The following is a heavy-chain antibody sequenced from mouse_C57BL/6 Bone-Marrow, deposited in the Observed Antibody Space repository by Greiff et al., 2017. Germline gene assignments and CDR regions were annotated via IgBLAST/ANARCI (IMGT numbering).Heavy chain of an antibody. CDR1: GFTFSSYG. CDR2: ISSGGSYT. Sequence: EVQGVESGGDLVKPGGSLKLSCAASGFTFSSYGMSWVRQTPDKRLEWVATISSGGSYTYYPDSVKGRFTISRDNAKNTLYLQMSSLKSEDTAMYYCARVNWDNAMDYWGQGTSVTVSS. V-gene: IGHV5-6*01. CDR3: ARVNWDNAMDY. D-gene: IGHD4-1*02. J-gene: IGHJ4*01.